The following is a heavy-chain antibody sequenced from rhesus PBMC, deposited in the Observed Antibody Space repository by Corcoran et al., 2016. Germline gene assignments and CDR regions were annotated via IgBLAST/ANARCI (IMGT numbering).Heavy chain of an antibody. J-gene: IGHJ6*01. CDR1: GYSISSGYG. CDR3: ARAEYGLDS. V-gene: IGHV4-127*01. Sequence: QVQLQESGPGLVKPSETLSLTCAVSGYSISSGYGWSWIRQPPGKGLEWIGYIGGSSGSTNYNPSLKSRVTISTDTSKHQFSLKLTSVTAADTAVYYCARAEYGLDSWGQGVVVTVSS. CDR2: IGGSSGST.